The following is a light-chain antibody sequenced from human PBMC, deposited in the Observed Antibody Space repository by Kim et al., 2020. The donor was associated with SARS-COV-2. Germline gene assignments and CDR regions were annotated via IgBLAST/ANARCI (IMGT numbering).Light chain of an antibody. V-gene: IGKV3-11*01. CDR2: DVS. Sequence: EIVLTQSPVTLSLSPGERATLSCRASQSIGTYLAWYQQKPGQAPRLVLYDVSNRATGIPGRFSGSGSGTDFTLTISSLDPEDFAVYYCQQRSDWPLTFGGGTKVEIK. CDR3: QQRSDWPLT. CDR1: QSIGTY. J-gene: IGKJ4*01.